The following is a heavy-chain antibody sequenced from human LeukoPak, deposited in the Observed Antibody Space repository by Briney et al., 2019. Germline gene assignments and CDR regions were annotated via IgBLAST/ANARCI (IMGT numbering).Heavy chain of an antibody. CDR2: ISGSGDST. J-gene: IGHJ4*02. CDR3: AKDYYDSSGYYRLFDY. CDR1: GFTFSNYA. D-gene: IGHD3-22*01. V-gene: IGHV3-23*01. Sequence: GGSLRLSCAASGFTFSNYAMRWVRQAPGKGLEWVSGISGSGDSTYYADSVKGRFTISRDNSKNTLYLQMNSLRAEDTAVYYCAKDYYDSSGYYRLFDYWGQGTLVTVSS.